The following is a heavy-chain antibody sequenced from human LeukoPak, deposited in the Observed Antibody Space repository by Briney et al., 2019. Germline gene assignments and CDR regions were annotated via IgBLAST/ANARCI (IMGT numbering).Heavy chain of an antibody. Sequence: LGTPFLPCAVFGGSFSGFYWGWIRPPPGEGGEWIGEINHSGSTNYNPSLKSRVTISVDTSKNQFSLKLSSVTAADTAVYYCARVNGDLVSYWGQGTLVTVSS. CDR2: INHSGST. V-gene: IGHV4-34*01. J-gene: IGHJ4*02. CDR1: GGSFSGFY. CDR3: ARVNGDLVSY.